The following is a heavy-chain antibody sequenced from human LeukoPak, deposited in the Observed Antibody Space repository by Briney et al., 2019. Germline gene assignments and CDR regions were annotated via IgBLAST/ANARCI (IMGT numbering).Heavy chain of an antibody. Sequence: GGSLRLSCAASGFTFSSYSMNWVRQAPGKGLEWVSYISSSGSTIYYADSVKGRFTISRDNAKNSLSLQMNSLRAEDTAVYYCANTRYRGHFDYWGQGTLVTVSS. CDR3: ANTRYRGHFDY. J-gene: IGHJ4*02. D-gene: IGHD3-9*01. V-gene: IGHV3-48*04. CDR2: ISSSGSTI. CDR1: GFTFSSYS.